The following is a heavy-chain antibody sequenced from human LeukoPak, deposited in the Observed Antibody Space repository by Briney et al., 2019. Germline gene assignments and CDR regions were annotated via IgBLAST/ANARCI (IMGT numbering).Heavy chain of an antibody. J-gene: IGHJ5*02. CDR3: ARDRAVAGTRWFDP. V-gene: IGHV4-59*01. Sequence: SETLSLTCTVSGGSISSYYWSWIRQPPGKGLEWIGYIYYSGSTNYNPSLKSRVTISVDTSKNQFSLKLSSVTAADTAVYYCARDRAVAGTRWFDPWGQGTLVTVSS. CDR1: GGSISSYY. D-gene: IGHD6-19*01. CDR2: IYYSGST.